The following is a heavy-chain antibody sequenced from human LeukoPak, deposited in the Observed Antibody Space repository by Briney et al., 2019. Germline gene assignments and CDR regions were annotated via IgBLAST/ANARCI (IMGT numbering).Heavy chain of an antibody. V-gene: IGHV7-4-1*02. Sequence: ASVKVSCKTSGYTFTRYAMNWLRQAPGQGLEWMGWINPNTGNPTYAQAFTGRFVFSLDTSVSTAYLQISSLNTEDTAVYYCAIDQPVAGVSNFDSWGQGTLVTVSS. J-gene: IGHJ4*02. CDR1: GYTFTRYA. CDR2: INPNTGNP. D-gene: IGHD6-19*01. CDR3: AIDQPVAGVSNFDS.